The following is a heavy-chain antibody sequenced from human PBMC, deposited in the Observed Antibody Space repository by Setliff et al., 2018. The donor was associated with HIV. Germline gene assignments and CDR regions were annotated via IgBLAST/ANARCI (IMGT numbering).Heavy chain of an antibody. V-gene: IGHV1-2*02. D-gene: IGHD3-22*01. CDR2: VNPKSGGT. CDR1: GYTFTAYY. CDR3: ARGPNYYDRGSYYNFDY. J-gene: IGHJ4*02. Sequence: ASVKVSCKASGYTFTAYYLHWVRQAPGQGLEWMGWVNPKSGGTDYAQKFRGRVTMTRDTSISTAYMGLSRLTSDDTAVYYCARGPNYYDRGSYYNFDYWGEGTLVTVSS.